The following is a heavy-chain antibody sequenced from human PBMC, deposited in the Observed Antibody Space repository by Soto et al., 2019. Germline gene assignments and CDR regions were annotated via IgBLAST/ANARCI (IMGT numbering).Heavy chain of an antibody. CDR2: ISNDGSGT. V-gene: IGHV3-74*01. CDR3: ATLQLAGPDY. CDR1: GFTLSDYW. J-gene: IGHJ4*02. Sequence: EVQLVESGGDLVQPGGSLRLSCAASGFTLSDYWMHWVRQVPGTGLVWVSRISNDGSGTSYADFVKGRFTISKDDAKNTVYLQMNSVSAEDTAVYYCATLQLAGPDYWGQGTLVTVSS. D-gene: IGHD6-19*01.